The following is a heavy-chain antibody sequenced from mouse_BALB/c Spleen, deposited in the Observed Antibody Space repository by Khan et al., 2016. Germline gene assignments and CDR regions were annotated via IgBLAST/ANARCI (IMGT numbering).Heavy chain of an antibody. CDR1: GYTFTDYY. V-gene: IGHV1-77*01. J-gene: IGHJ4*01. CDR3: ARSYYGYFAMDY. Sequence: QVQLKQSGTELPRPGASVKLSCKVSGYTFTDYYLHWVKQRTGQGLEWIGEIFPGSGITYYTEKFKGKASLTADTSSSTAYMQLSSLTSEDSAVYCCARSYYGYFAMDYWGHGASVTVSS. D-gene: IGHD1-2*01. CDR2: IFPGSGIT.